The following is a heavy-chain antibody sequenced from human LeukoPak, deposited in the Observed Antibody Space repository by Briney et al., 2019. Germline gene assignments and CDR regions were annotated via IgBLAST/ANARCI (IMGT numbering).Heavy chain of an antibody. CDR1: GGSISSYY. V-gene: IGHV4-59*01. J-gene: IGHJ4*02. CDR2: VHHSGST. CDR3: ARAYDSSGLLPSGY. Sequence: PSETLSLTCTVPGGSISSYYWSWIRQPPGKGLEWIGYVHHSGSTNYNPSLKSRVTISVDTSKNQFSLKLSSVTAADTAVYYCARAYDSSGLLPSGYWGQGTLVTVSS. D-gene: IGHD3-22*01.